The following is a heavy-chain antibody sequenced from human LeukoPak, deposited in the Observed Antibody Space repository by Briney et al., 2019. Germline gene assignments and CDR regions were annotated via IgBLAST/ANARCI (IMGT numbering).Heavy chain of an antibody. Sequence: PGGSLRLSCAASGFTFSSYAMSWVRQAPGKGLEWVSVISGSGGSTYYADSVKGRFTISRDNSKNTLYLQMNSLRAKDTAVYYCAKGGVVVVPAAITVVGPFNYYGMDVWGQGTTVTVSS. J-gene: IGHJ6*02. D-gene: IGHD2-2*01. CDR1: GFTFSSYA. CDR3: AKGGVVVVPAAITVVGPFNYYGMDV. V-gene: IGHV3-23*01. CDR2: ISGSGGST.